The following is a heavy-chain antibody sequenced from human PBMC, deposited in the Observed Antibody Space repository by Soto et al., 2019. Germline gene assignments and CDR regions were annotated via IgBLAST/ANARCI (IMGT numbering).Heavy chain of an antibody. V-gene: IGHV4-38-2*01. CDR3: ARVGAVGILSTPGY. CDR1: GYSISSGYY. Sequence: ASETLSLTCAVSGYSISSGYYWGWIRQPPGKGLEWIGSIYHSGSTYYNPSLKSRVTISVDTSKNQFSLKLSSVTAADTAVYYCARVGAVGILSTPGYWGQGTLVTVSS. J-gene: IGHJ4*02. CDR2: IYHSGST. D-gene: IGHD6-19*01.